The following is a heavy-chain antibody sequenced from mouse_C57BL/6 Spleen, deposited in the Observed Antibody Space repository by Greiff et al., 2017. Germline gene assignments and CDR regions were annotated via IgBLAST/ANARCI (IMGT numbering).Heavy chain of an antibody. CDR3: TTAYYGNFDY. V-gene: IGHV14-4*01. D-gene: IGHD2-10*01. CDR2: IDPENGDT. Sequence: EVQLQQSGAELVRPGASVTLSCTASGFNIKDDYMHWVKQRPEQGLEGIGWIDPENGDTEYASKFQGKATITADTSSNTAYLQLSSLTSEDTAVYYCTTAYYGNFDYWGQGTTRTVSS. CDR1: GFNIKDDY. J-gene: IGHJ2*01.